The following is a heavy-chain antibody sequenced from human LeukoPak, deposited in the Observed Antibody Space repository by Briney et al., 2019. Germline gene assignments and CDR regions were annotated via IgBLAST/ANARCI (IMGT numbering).Heavy chain of an antibody. V-gene: IGHV4-34*01. CDR2: INHSGST. CDR3: ARGHCSSTSCPESDY. J-gene: IGHJ4*02. D-gene: IGHD2-2*01. CDR1: GGSFSGYY. Sequence: PSETLSLTCAVYGGSFSGYYWSWIRQPPGKGLEWIGEINHSGSTNYNPSLKSRVTISVDTSKNQFSLKLSSVTAADTAVYYCARGHCSSTSCPESDYWGQGTLVTVSS.